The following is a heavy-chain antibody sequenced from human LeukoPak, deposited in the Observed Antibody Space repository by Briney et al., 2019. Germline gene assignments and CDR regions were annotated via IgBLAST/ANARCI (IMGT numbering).Heavy chain of an antibody. Sequence: ASVKVSCKASGGTFSSYTISSLRQAPGQGLEWMGRIIPILGIANYAQKFQGRVTITADKSTSTAYMELSSLRSEDTAVYYCARVATRRDFTIFGIVYWGQGTLVTVSS. D-gene: IGHD3-3*01. CDR3: ARVATRRDFTIFGIVY. CDR1: GGTFSSYT. CDR2: IIPILGIA. V-gene: IGHV1-69*02. J-gene: IGHJ4*02.